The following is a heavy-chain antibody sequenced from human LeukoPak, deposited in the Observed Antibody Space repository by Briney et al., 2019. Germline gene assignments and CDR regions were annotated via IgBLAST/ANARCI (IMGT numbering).Heavy chain of an antibody. CDR3: AIYYGSEIF. D-gene: IGHD3-10*01. Sequence: GGSLRLSCAASGFTFSSYEMNWVRQAPGKGLEWLSYISSSGSTMYYADSVKGRFTISRDNAKNSLYLQMNCLRAEDTAVYYCAIYYGSEIFWGQGTLVTVSS. V-gene: IGHV3-48*03. J-gene: IGHJ4*02. CDR2: ISSSGSTM. CDR1: GFTFSSYE.